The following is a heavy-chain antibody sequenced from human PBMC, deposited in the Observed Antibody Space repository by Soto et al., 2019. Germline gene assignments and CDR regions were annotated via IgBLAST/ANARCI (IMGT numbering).Heavy chain of an antibody. V-gene: IGHV4-34*01. Sequence: PSETLSLTCAVYGGSFSGYYWTWIRQPPGTGLEWIGGIYYSGSTNYNPSLKSRVTISVDTSKNQFSLKLSSVTAADTAVYYCATQEVGGTYVYTFDPWGQGTLVTVSS. D-gene: IGHD1-26*01. CDR3: ATQEVGGTYVYTFDP. CDR1: GGSFSGYY. CDR2: IYYSGST. J-gene: IGHJ5*02.